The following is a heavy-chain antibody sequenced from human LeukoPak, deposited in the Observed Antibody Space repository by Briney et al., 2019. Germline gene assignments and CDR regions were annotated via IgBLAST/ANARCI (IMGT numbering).Heavy chain of an antibody. CDR1: GITLSNYG. Sequence: GGSLRLSCAVSGITLSNYGMSWVRQAPGKGRDGAPGISARGGTKNYADSVKGRFSISRDNPKNTLYLQMNSLTVEDTAVYFCAKRGVVIRVILVGFHKEAYYFDSWGQGALVTVSS. J-gene: IGHJ4*02. CDR3: AKRGVVIRVILVGFHKEAYYFDS. CDR2: ISARGGTK. D-gene: IGHD3-22*01. V-gene: IGHV3-23*01.